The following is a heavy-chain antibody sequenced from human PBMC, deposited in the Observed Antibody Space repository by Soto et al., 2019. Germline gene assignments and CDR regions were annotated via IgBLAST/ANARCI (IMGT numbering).Heavy chain of an antibody. J-gene: IGHJ4*02. CDR2: ISYDGSNK. V-gene: IGHV3-30-3*01. CDR1: GFTFSSYA. Sequence: QVQLVESGGGVVQPGRSLRLSCAASGFTFSSYAMHWVRQAPGKGLEWVAVISYDGSNKYYAVSVKGRFTISRDNSKNTLYLQMNSLRAEDTAVYYCARDRWFYYWGQGTLVTVSS. D-gene: IGHD6-13*01. CDR3: ARDRWFYY.